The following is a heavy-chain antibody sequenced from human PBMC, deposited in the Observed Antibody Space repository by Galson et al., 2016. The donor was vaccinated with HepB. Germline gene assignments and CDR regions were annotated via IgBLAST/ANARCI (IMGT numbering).Heavy chain of an antibody. Sequence: HWVRQAPGKGLEWAAVIWYDGSNKYYADSVKGRFTISRDNSKNTMYLQMYSLRAEDTAVYYCARELFTMVRGVIYYWGQGTLVTVSS. CDR3: ARELFTMVRGVIYY. J-gene: IGHJ4*02. D-gene: IGHD3-10*01. CDR2: IWYDGSNK. V-gene: IGHV3-33*01.